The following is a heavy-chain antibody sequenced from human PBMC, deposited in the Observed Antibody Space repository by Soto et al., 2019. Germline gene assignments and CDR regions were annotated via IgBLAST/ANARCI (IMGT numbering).Heavy chain of an antibody. D-gene: IGHD2-8*01. Sequence: GASVKVSCKASGYSFTDYHIHWVRQAPGQGXEWLGRINPKSGGTSTAQKFQGWVTMTTDTSISTASMELTRLTSDDTAIYYCARGHSTDCSNGVCSFFYNHDMDVWGQGTTVTVSS. V-gene: IGHV1-2*04. CDR1: GYSFTDYH. CDR3: ARGHSTDCSNGVCSFFYNHDMDV. J-gene: IGHJ6*02. CDR2: INPKSGGT.